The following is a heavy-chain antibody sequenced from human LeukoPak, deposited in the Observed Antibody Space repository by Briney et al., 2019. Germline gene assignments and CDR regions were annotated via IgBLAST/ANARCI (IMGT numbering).Heavy chain of an antibody. D-gene: IGHD6-13*01. CDR2: INWNGGST. V-gene: IGHV3-20*04. CDR1: GFTFDDYG. Sequence: PGGSLRLSCAASGFTFDDYGMSWVRQAPGKGLEWVSGINWNGGSTGYADSVKGRFTISRDNAKNSLFLQMNSLRAEDTAVYFCARVKQQLVRLLGRDTTYYYYYYMGVWGKGTTVTVSS. J-gene: IGHJ6*03. CDR3: ARVKQQLVRLLGRDTTYYYYYYMGV.